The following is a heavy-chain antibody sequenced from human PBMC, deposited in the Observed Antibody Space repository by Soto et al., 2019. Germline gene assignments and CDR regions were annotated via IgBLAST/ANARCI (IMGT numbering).Heavy chain of an antibody. CDR2: IYYGGST. CDR3: AKNWNWGSLVH. Sequence: LETPSLTCTVSGDSLSTYYLGWIRQSPGKGLEWIGFIYYGGSTNYNPSLKSRVTISVDTPKNQFSLKLSSVTAADTAVYYCAKNWNWGSLVHWGQGTLVTVSS. D-gene: IGHD7-27*01. J-gene: IGHJ4*02. CDR1: GDSLSTYY. V-gene: IGHV4-59*08.